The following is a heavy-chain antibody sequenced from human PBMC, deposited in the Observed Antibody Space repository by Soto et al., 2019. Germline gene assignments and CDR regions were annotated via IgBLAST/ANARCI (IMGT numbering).Heavy chain of an antibody. CDR1: GYTFTSYY. CDR2: INPSGCST. Sequence: QVQLVQSGAEVKKPGASVKVSCKASGYTFTSYYMHWVRQAPGQGLELMGIINPSGCSTCYAQKCQGRVTMTRDTSTSTVYMELSSLRSEDTAVYYCARGLGDTAMGMDVWGQGTTVTVSS. J-gene: IGHJ6*02. D-gene: IGHD4-17*01. V-gene: IGHV1-46*03. CDR3: ARGLGDTAMGMDV.